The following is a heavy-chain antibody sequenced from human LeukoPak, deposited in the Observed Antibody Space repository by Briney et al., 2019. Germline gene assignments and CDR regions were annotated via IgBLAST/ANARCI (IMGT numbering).Heavy chain of an antibody. J-gene: IGHJ4*02. CDR1: GGSISSSSYY. Sequence: PSETLSLTCTVSGGSISSSSYYWGWIRQPPGKGLEWIGSIYYSGSTYYNPSLKSRVTISVDTSKNQFSLKLSSATAADTAVYYCARLRASSIDYWGQGTLVTVSS. CDR3: ARLRASSIDY. D-gene: IGHD6-13*01. V-gene: IGHV4-39*01. CDR2: IYYSGST.